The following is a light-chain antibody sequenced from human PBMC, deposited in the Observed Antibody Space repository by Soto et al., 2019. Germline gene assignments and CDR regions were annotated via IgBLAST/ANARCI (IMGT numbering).Light chain of an antibody. Sequence: DIQMTQSPSSLSASVGDRVTITCRASQSIGKHLNWYQQKPGKAPKFLIYAASNLQSGVPSRFSDSASGTDFTLTVNSPQPDDFATYYCQQGNTSAITFGQGTRLEIK. CDR1: QSIGKH. V-gene: IGKV1-39*01. CDR3: QQGNTSAIT. CDR2: AAS. J-gene: IGKJ5*01.